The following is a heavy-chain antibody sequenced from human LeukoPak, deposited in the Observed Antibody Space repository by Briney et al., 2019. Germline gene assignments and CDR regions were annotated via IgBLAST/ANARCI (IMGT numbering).Heavy chain of an antibody. CDR2: ISYDGSNK. CDR3: VKVLSFYYGSGSPFDY. V-gene: IGHV3-30*18. J-gene: IGHJ4*02. D-gene: IGHD3-10*01. CDR1: GFTFSSYG. Sequence: GGSLRLSCAASGFTFSSYGMHWVRQAPGKGLEWVAVISYDGSNKYYADSVKGRFTISRDNSKNTLYLQMNSLRAEDTAVYYCVKVLSFYYGSGSPFDYWGQGTLVTVSS.